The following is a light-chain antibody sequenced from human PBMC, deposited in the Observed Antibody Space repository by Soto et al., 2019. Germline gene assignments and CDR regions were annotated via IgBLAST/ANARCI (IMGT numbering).Light chain of an antibody. V-gene: IGKV3D-20*02. CDR3: QQRSNWPRIT. Sequence: IVLTQSPGPLSLSPGERATLSFISSHSVSSSSLAWYQQKPGQAPRLLIYGASYRATGVPARFSGSGSGTDFTLTISSLEPEDFAVYYCQQRSNWPRITFGQGTRLEIK. CDR2: GAS. CDR1: HSVSSSS. J-gene: IGKJ5*01.